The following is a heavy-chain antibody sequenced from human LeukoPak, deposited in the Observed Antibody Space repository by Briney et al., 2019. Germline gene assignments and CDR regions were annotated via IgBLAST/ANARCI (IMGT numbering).Heavy chain of an antibody. D-gene: IGHD3-22*01. CDR1: GDSICSYS. J-gene: IGHJ5*02. CDR3: ARLYYDSSRYPNWFDP. CDR2: IYYSGST. V-gene: IGHV4-59*08. Sequence: SETLSLTCTVSGDSICSYSSSWIRQPPGKGLERIGYIYYSGSTNYNPSLKSRVTISVDTSKNQFSLKLSSVTAADTAVYYCARLYYDSSRYPNWFDPWGQGTLVTVSS.